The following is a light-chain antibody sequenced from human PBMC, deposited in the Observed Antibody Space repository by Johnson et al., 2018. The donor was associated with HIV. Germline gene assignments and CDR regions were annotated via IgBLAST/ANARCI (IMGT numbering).Light chain of an antibody. CDR3: GTWDSSLSVVYV. CDR1: SSNIGNNY. CDR2: DNN. V-gene: IGLV1-51*01. J-gene: IGLJ1*01. Sequence: QSVLTQSPSVSAAPGQKVTISCSGSSSNIGNNYVSWYQQLPGTAPKLLIYDNNKRPSGFPDRFYGSKSGTSATLGITGLQTGDEADYYCGTWDSSLSVVYVFGTGTKVTVL.